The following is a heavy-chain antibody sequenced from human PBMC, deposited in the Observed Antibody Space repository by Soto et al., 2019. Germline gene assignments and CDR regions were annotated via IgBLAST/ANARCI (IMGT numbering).Heavy chain of an antibody. CDR1: GFTFSSYA. J-gene: IGHJ4*02. V-gene: IGHV3-64D*06. CDR2: ISSDGRPT. CDR3: VKDRYVDY. Sequence: LRLSCSVSGFTFSSYAMHWVRQAPGKGLEYVSSISSDGRPTYYADSVKGRFTISRDNSKNTLYLQMYSLKAEDTAVYYCVKDRYVDYWGQGTLVTVSS.